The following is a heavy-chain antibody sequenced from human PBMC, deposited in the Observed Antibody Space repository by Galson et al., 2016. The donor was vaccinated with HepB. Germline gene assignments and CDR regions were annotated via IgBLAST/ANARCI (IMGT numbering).Heavy chain of an antibody. CDR1: GFTFSSYS. CDR2: ISSSSSYI. J-gene: IGHJ6*02. D-gene: IGHD2-2*01. CDR3: ARGLYAAILDV. Sequence: SLRLSCAASGFTFSSYSMNWVRQAPGKGLEWVSSISSSSSYIYYADTVKGRFTISRDNAKNSLYLQMNGLRVEDTAIYYCARGLYAAILDVWGQGTTVTVSS. V-gene: IGHV3-21*01.